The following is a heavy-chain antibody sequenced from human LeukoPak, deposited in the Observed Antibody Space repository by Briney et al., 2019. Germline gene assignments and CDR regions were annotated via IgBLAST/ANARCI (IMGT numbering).Heavy chain of an antibody. CDR1: GGSISSSSYY. V-gene: IGHV4-39*01. J-gene: IGHJ3*02. D-gene: IGHD1-1*01. CDR2: IYYSGST. CDR3: ARGSSSWNVDTFDI. Sequence: SETLSLTCTVSGGSISSSSYYWGWIRQPPGKGLEWIGSIYYSGSTYYNPSLKSRVTISVDTSKNQFSLKLSSVTAADTAVYYCARGSSSWNVDTFDIWGQGTMVTVSS.